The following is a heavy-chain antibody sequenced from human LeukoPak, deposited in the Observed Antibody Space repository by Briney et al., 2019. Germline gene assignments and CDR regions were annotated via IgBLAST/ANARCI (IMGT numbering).Heavy chain of an antibody. CDR2: IYTSGST. CDR1: GGSISSGSYY. Sequence: SETLSLTCTVSGGSISSGSYYWSWIRQPAGKGLEWIGRIYTSGSTNYNPSLKSRVTISVDTSKNQFSLELSSVTAADTAVYYCARATAGTTLFEGIDYWGQGTLVTVSS. CDR3: ARATAGTTLFEGIDY. D-gene: IGHD1-1*01. J-gene: IGHJ4*02. V-gene: IGHV4-61*02.